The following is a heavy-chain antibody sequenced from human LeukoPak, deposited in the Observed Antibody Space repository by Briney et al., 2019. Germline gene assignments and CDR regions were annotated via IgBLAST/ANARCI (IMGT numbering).Heavy chain of an antibody. CDR2: ISGSGGST. J-gene: IGHJ6*02. Sequence: GGSLRLSCAASGFTFSSYAMSWVRQAPGRGLEWVSAISGSGGSTYYADSVKGRFTISRDNSKNTLYLQMNSLRAEDTAVYYCALLVDYYYYGMDVWGQGTTVTVSS. CDR1: GFTFSSYA. D-gene: IGHD6-13*01. CDR3: ALLVDYYYYGMDV. V-gene: IGHV3-23*01.